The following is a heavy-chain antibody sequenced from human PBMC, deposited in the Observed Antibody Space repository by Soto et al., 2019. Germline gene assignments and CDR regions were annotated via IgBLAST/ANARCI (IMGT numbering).Heavy chain of an antibody. CDR2: ISGSGGST. D-gene: IGHD6-13*01. J-gene: IGHJ4*02. Sequence: EVQLLESGGGLVQPGGSLRLSCAASGFTFSSYAMSWVRQAPGKGLEWVSAISGSGGSTYYADSVKGRFTISRDNSKNTLYLQMNSLRAEDTAVYYCARDLLQGDSSPLGYWGQGTLVTVSS. V-gene: IGHV3-23*01. CDR1: GFTFSSYA. CDR3: ARDLLQGDSSPLGY.